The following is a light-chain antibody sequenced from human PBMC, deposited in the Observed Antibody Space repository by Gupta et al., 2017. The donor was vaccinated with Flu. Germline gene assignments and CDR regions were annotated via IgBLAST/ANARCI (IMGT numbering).Light chain of an antibody. CDR2: GNN. CDR1: TSNIGAGYD. Sequence: QFVLTQPPSVSGAPVQRVTISRTGSTSNIGAGYDVHWYQQVPGRAPKRLIFGNNNRPSGVADRFSGSKSGTSASLAIAGLQAEDEADYYCQSYDNSLSGSKVFGGGTKLTVL. V-gene: IGLV1-40*01. J-gene: IGLJ3*02. CDR3: QSYDNSLSGSKV.